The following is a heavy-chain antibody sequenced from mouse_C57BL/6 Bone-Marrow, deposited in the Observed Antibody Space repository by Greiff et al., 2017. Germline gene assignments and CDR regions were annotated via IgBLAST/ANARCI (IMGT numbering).Heavy chain of an antibody. CDR2: ISYDGSN. V-gene: IGHV3-6*01. J-gene: IGHJ2*01. CDR1: GYSITSGYY. Sequence: EVQLVESGPGLVKPSQSLSLTCSVTGYSITSGYYWNWIRQFPGNKLEWMGYISYDGSNNYNPSLKNRISITRDTSKNQFFLKLNSVTTEDTATYYCARDLDANWGQGTTLTVSS. CDR3: ARDLDAN.